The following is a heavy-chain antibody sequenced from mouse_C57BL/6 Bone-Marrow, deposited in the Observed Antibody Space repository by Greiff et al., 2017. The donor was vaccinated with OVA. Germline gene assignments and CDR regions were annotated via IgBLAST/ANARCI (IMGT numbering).Heavy chain of an antibody. Sequence: EVQLVESGGGLVKPGGSLKLSCAASGFTFSDYGMHWVRQAPEKGLEWVAYISSGSGTIYYADTVKGRFTISRDNAKNTLFLQMTSLRSEDTAMYYCARPSDGYYDYYAMDYWGQGTSVTVSS. J-gene: IGHJ4*01. D-gene: IGHD2-3*01. V-gene: IGHV5-17*01. CDR3: ARPSDGYYDYYAMDY. CDR2: ISSGSGTI. CDR1: GFTFSDYG.